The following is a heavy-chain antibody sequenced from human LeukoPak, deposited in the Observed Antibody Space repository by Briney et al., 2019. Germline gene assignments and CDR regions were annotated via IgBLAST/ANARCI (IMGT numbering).Heavy chain of an antibody. D-gene: IGHD2-2*01. CDR2: ISAYNNNT. J-gene: IGHJ4*02. V-gene: IGHV1-18*01. Sequence: GSVKVSCKTSGYTFSNYGVSWVRQAPGQGLEWMGWISAYNNNTNYAQKFQGRLTMTTGTSTSTAYMELRSLRSDDTAVYYCARGARISSSWYSSVWGQGTLITVS. CDR3: ARGARISSSWYSSV. CDR1: GYTFSNYG.